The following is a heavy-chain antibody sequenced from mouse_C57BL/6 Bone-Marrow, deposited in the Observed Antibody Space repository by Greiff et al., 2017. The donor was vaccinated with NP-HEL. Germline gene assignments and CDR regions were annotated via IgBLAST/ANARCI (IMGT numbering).Heavy chain of an antibody. CDR2: ISYDGSN. CDR3: ARDRELGRAFAY. CDR1: GYSITSGYY. V-gene: IGHV3-6*01. Sequence: EVQLQESGPGLVKPSQSLSLTCSVTGYSITSGYYWNWIRQFPGNKLEWMGYISYDGSNNYNPSLKNRISITRDTSKNQFFLKLNSVTTEDTATYYCARDRELGRAFAYWGQGTLVTVSA. D-gene: IGHD4-1*01. J-gene: IGHJ3*01.